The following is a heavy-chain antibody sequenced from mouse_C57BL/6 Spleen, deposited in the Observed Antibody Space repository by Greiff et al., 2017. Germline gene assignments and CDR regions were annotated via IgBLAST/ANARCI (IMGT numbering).Heavy chain of an antibody. V-gene: IGHV1-66*01. CDR1: GYSFTSYY. Sequence: QVQLQQSGPELVKPGASVKISCKASGYSFTSYYIHWVKQRPGQGLEWIGWIYPGSGNTKYNEKFKGKATLTADTSSSTAYMQLSSLTSEDSAVYYCARRDYGRGFDYRGQGTTLTVSS. J-gene: IGHJ2*01. D-gene: IGHD1-1*01. CDR3: ARRDYGRGFDY. CDR2: IYPGSGNT.